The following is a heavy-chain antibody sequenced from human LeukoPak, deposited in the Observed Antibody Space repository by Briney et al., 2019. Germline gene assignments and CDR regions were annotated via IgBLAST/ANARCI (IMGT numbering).Heavy chain of an antibody. CDR1: GFTFSSYS. CDR3: ARDLYYGSGSYYKMSPFYGMDV. Sequence: GGSLRLSCATSGFTFSSYSMNWVRQAPGKGLEWVSYISSSSSTIYYADSVKGRFTISRDNAKNSLYLQMNSLRDEDTAVYYCARDLYYGSGSYYKMSPFYGMDVWGQGTTVTVSS. V-gene: IGHV3-48*02. CDR2: ISSSSSTI. D-gene: IGHD3-10*01. J-gene: IGHJ6*02.